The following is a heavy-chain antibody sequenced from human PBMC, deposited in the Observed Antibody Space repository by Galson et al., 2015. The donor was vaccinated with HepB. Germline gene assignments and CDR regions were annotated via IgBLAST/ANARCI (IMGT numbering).Heavy chain of an antibody. V-gene: IGHV3-30*19. CDR2: IWYDGSNK. J-gene: IGHJ6*02. Sequence: SLRLSCAASGFTFSSYGMHWVRQAPGKGLEWVAVIWYDGSNKYYADSVKGRFTISRDNSKNTLYLQMNSLRAEDTAVYYCASAPWRGIAARLWYYYYGMDVWGQGTTVTASS. CDR3: ASAPWRGIAARLWYYYYGMDV. CDR1: GFTFSSYG. D-gene: IGHD6-13*01.